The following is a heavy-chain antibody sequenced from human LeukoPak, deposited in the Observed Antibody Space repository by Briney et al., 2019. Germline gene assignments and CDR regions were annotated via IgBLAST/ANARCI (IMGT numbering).Heavy chain of an antibody. D-gene: IGHD2-15*01. CDR3: ARDSVVGNAYYFDY. V-gene: IGHV3-74*01. CDR1: GFTFSNYW. CDR2: INSDGSST. Sequence: GGSLRLSCVASGFTFSNYWMHWVRQAPGKGLVWVSRINSDGSSTTSADSVKGRFTISRDNSKNTLYLQMNSLRAEDTAVYYCARDSVVGNAYYFDYWGQGTLVTVSS. J-gene: IGHJ4*02.